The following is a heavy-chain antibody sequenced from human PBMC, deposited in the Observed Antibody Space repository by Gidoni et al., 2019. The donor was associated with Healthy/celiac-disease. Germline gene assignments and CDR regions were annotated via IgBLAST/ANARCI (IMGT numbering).Heavy chain of an antibody. CDR1: GGSISSNNW. J-gene: IGHJ4*02. CDR3: ASEDTNMIALDY. Sequence: QVQLQESGPGLVKPSGTLSLTCAVSGGSISSNNWWHWVRQPPGKGLEWIGEIHHSGSTYYDPSLKSRVTISVDKSKNQFSLKLNSVTAADTAVYYCASEDTNMIALDYWGQGALVTVSS. D-gene: IGHD2-21*01. CDR2: IHHSGST. V-gene: IGHV4-4*02.